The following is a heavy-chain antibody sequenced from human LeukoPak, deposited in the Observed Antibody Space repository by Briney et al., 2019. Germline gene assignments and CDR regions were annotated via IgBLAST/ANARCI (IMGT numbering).Heavy chain of an antibody. CDR1: GGSISSSNW. J-gene: IGHJ3*02. CDR2: ISHSGNT. CDR3: ARSPYYYDSSGYYRSPDAFDI. D-gene: IGHD3-22*01. V-gene: IGHV4-4*02. Sequence: PSETLSLTCAVSGGSISSSNWWSWVRQPPGKGLEWIGEISHSGNTNYNPSLKSRVTISVDTSKNQFSLKLSSVTAADTAVYYCARSPYYYDSSGYYRSPDAFDIWGQGTMVTVSS.